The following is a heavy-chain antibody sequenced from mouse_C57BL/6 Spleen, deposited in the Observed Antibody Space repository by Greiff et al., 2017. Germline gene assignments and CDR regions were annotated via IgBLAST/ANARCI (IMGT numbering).Heavy chain of an antibody. CDR1: GFSLTSYG. D-gene: IGHD4-1*01. V-gene: IGHV2-5*01. CDR2: IWRGGST. Sequence: QVQLKESGPGLVQPSQSLSITCTVSGFSLTSYGVHWVRQSPGTGLEWLGVIWRGGSTDYNAAFMSRLSITKDNSKSQVFFKMNSLQADDTAIYYCAKKLGPYYAMDYWGQGTSVTVSS. J-gene: IGHJ4*01. CDR3: AKKLGPYYAMDY.